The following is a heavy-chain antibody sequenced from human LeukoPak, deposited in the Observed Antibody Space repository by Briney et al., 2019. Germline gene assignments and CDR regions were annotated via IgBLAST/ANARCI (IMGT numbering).Heavy chain of an antibody. CDR3: ARAPYCGGDCYSGARFDP. J-gene: IGHJ5*02. CDR2: IYHSGST. CDR1: GGSISSGGYS. V-gene: IGHV4-30-2*01. Sequence: SETLSLTCAVSGGSISSGGYSWSWIRQPPGKGLEWIGYIYHSGSTYYNPSLRSRVTISVDRSKNQFSLKLSSVTAADTAVYYCARAPYCGGDCYSGARFDPWGQGTLVTVSS. D-gene: IGHD2-21*02.